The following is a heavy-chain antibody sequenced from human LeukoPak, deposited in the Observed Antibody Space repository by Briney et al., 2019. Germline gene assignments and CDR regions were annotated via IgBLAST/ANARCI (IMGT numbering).Heavy chain of an antibody. CDR2: ISYDGSNK. Sequence: GGSLRLSCAASGFTFSSYAMHWVRQAAGKGLEWVAVISYDGSNKYYADSVKGRFTISRDNSENTLYLQINSLRAEDTAVYYCAKANYDSSAYYWSDWGQGTLVTVSS. CDR1: GFTFSSYA. D-gene: IGHD3-22*01. V-gene: IGHV3-30*04. J-gene: IGHJ4*02. CDR3: AKANYDSSAYYWSD.